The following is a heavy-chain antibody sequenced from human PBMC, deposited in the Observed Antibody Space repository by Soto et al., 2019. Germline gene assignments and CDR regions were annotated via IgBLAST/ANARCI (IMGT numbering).Heavy chain of an antibody. CDR2: IYYSGST. CDR3: ASGARYCSGGRCYGAEYFQH. CDR1: GGSISSYY. Sequence: SETLSLTCTVSGGSISSYYWSWIRQPPGKGLEWIGYIYYSGSTNYNPSLKSRVTISVDTSKNQFSLKLSSVTAADTAVYYCASGARYCSGGRCYGAEYFQHWGQGTLVTVS. V-gene: IGHV4-59*01. J-gene: IGHJ1*01. D-gene: IGHD2-15*01.